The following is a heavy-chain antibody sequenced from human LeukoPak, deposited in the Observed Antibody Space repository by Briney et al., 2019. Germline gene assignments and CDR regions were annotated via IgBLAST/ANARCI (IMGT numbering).Heavy chain of an antibody. CDR1: GFTFSTYA. J-gene: IGHJ6*01. CDR2: ISYDGSNK. CDR3: ARDIFPYSSRVYGMDV. V-gene: IGHV3-30-3*01. Sequence: GGSLRLSCAASGFTFSTYAMHWVRQAPGKGLEWVAFISYDGSNKYSADSVKGRVTISRDNSKNTLHLQMNSRRAEDTAVYYCARDIFPYSSRVYGMDVGRERTTVSVSS. D-gene: IGHD6-13*01.